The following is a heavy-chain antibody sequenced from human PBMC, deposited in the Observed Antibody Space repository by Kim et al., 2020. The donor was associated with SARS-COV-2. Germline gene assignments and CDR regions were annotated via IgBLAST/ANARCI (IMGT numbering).Heavy chain of an antibody. V-gene: IGHV3-48*02. D-gene: IGHD3-22*01. Sequence: GGSLRLSCAASGFTFSSYSMNWVRQAPGKGLEWVSYISSSSSTIYYADSVKGRFTISRDNAKNSLYLQMNSLRDEDTAVYYCARDRGTDVVVHTFGDYYYGMDVWGQGTTVTVSS. CDR3: ARDRGTDVVVHTFGDYYYGMDV. CDR2: ISSSSSTI. J-gene: IGHJ6*02. CDR1: GFTFSSYS.